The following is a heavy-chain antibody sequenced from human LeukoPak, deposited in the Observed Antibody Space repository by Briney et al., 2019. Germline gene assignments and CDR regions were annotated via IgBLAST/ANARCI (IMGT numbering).Heavy chain of an antibody. V-gene: IGHV3-11*01. CDR1: GFTFSDYY. J-gene: IGHJ3*02. CDR3: AKLATYYDFWSGYYGGQGGDAFDI. D-gene: IGHD3-3*01. Sequence: PGGSLRLSCAASGFTFSDYYMSWIRQAPGKGLEWVSYISSGSTIYYADSVKGRFTISRDNAKNSLYLQMNSLRAEDTAVYYCAKLATYYDFWSGYYGGQGGDAFDIWGQGTMVTVSS. CDR2: ISSGSTI.